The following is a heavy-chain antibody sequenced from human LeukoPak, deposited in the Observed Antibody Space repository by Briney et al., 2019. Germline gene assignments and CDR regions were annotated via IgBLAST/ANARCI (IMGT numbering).Heavy chain of an antibody. CDR3: AKGRRSGSYYDLFDY. CDR1: GFTFSSYA. J-gene: IGHJ4*02. CDR2: ISGSGGST. Sequence: GGSLRLSCAASGFTFSSYAISWVRQAPGKGLEWVSAISGSGGSTYYADSVKGRFTISRDNSKNTLYLQMNSLRAEDTAVYYCAKGRRSGSYYDLFDYWGQGTLVTVSS. D-gene: IGHD1-26*01. V-gene: IGHV3-23*01.